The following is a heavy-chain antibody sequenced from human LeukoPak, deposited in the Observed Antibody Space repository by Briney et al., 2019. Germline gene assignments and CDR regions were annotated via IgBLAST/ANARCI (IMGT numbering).Heavy chain of an antibody. CDR2: ISGSGGTT. D-gene: IGHD3-9*01. Sequence: GGYLRRSCAASRFTFSSYAMSWVRQASGKGLEWVSAISGSGGTTYNADSVKGRFTISRDNSKNTLYLQLNSLRAEDTAVYYCAKGAGNFDWSYHDYWGQGTLVTVSS. CDR3: AKGAGNFDWSYHDY. V-gene: IGHV3-23*01. CDR1: RFTFSSYA. J-gene: IGHJ4*02.